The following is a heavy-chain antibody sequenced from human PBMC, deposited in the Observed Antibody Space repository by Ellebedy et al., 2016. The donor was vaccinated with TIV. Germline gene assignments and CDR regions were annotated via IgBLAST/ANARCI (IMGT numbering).Heavy chain of an antibody. V-gene: IGHV1-46*01. CDR2: INPSDGSK. J-gene: IGHJ4*02. D-gene: IGHD2-21*02. Sequence: ASVKVSCXASGYTITSYYIHWVRQAPGQGLEWMGIINPSDGSKFYAQKFQDRVSMTRDTSANTVYMELSSLRSEDTAMYFCARDGDAGGDSCLDYWGQGTLVTASS. CDR3: ARDGDAGGDSCLDY. CDR1: GYTITSYY.